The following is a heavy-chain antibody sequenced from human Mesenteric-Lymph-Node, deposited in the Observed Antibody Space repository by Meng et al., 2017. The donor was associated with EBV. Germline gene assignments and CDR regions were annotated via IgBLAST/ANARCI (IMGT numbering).Heavy chain of an antibody. Sequence: EVQLVESGGXLVKPGGSLRLSCAASGFTFSSHTMNWVRQAPGKGLEWVSSISSSSSYIYYADSVRGRFTISRDNAKNSLYLQMNSLRAEDTAVYYCARETAGDYFDYWGQGTLVTVFS. V-gene: IGHV3-21*01. D-gene: IGHD6-19*01. CDR2: ISSSSSYI. J-gene: IGHJ4*02. CDR3: ARETAGDYFDY. CDR1: GFTFSSHT.